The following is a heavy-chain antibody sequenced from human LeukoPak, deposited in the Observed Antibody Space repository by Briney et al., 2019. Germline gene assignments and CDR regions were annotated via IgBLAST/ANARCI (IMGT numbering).Heavy chain of an antibody. J-gene: IGHJ4*02. V-gene: IGHV1-2*02. CDR1: AYTFTVYY. D-gene: IGHD3-10*01. Sequence: EASVTVSFTSSAYTFTVYYMHWVRQAPGQGQEWMGWINTNSGGTNYAQKFQGRVTMTRDTSISTAYMELSRLRSDDTAVYYCARGITMVRGVIYFDYWGQGTLVTVSS. CDR2: INTNSGGT. CDR3: ARGITMVRGVIYFDY.